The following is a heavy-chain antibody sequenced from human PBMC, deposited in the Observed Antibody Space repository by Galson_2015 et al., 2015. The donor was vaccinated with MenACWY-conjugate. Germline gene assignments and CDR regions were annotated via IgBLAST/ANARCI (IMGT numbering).Heavy chain of an antibody. CDR3: GKERGSLAYNDN. Sequence: SLRLSCAASGFSFRSNAMRWVRQAPGKGLEWVSAISASGGSTYYPDYAKGRFTISRDNSKNTLFLEMNRLRGEETALYYCGKERGSLAYNDN. J-gene: IGHJ5*01. CDR2: ISASGGST. V-gene: IGHV3-23*01. D-gene: IGHD1-1*01. CDR1: GFSFRSNA.